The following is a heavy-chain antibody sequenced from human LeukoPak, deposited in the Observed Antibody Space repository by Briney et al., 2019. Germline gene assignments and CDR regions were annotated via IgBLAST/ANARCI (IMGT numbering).Heavy chain of an antibody. CDR1: GFTFRTYS. V-gene: IGHV3-48*02. D-gene: IGHD2-15*01. J-gene: IGHJ3*02. CDR3: ARDRSWACDI. CDR2: ISSSSSSI. Sequence: GGSLRLSCAATGFTFRTYSINWFRQAPGKGLEWVSYISSSSSSIYYADSVKGRFTISRDNAKNSLYLQMNSLRDEDTAVYHCARDRSWACDIWGQGTMVTVSS.